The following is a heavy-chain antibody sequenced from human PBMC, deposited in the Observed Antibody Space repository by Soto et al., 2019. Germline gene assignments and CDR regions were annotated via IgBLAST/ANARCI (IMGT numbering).Heavy chain of an antibody. V-gene: IGHV1-69*13. CDR1: GGTFSSYG. Sequence: SVKVSCKASGGTFSSYGISNYGISWVRQAPGQGLEWMGGIIPIFGTTNYAQKFQGRVTITADESTSTAYMELSSLRSEDTAVYYCASNLVEMATILDYWGQGTLVTVSS. J-gene: IGHJ4*02. CDR2: IIPIFGTT. CDR3: ASNLVEMATILDY. D-gene: IGHD5-12*01.